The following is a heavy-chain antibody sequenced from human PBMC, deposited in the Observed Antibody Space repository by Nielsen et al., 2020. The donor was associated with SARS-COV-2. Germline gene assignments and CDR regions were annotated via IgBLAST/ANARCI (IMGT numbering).Heavy chain of an antibody. Sequence: GESLKISCAASGFTFSSYSMNWVRQAPGKGLEWVSYISSSSSTIYYADSVKGRFTISRDNAKNSLYLQMNSLRDEDTAVYYCARDGKAATYPMYYYYYGMDVWGQGTTVTVSS. D-gene: IGHD2-15*01. CDR2: ISSSSSTI. J-gene: IGHJ6*02. CDR1: GFTFSSYS. CDR3: ARDGKAATYPMYYYYYGMDV. V-gene: IGHV3-48*02.